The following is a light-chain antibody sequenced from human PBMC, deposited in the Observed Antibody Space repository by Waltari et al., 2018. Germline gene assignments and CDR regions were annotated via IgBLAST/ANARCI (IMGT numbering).Light chain of an antibody. CDR2: EIS. J-gene: IGKJ1*01. CDR3: MQGLDFPWT. Sequence: EIVMTQTPLFLPVTPGEPASISCRSSQSLLHSIGKTFFYWYFQKPGQSPQLLIYEISKRASGVPDRFTGSWSGTDFTLTISRVEAEDVGLYYCMQGLDFPWTFGQGTKVEIK. CDR1: QSLLHSIGKTF. V-gene: IGKV2-29*02.